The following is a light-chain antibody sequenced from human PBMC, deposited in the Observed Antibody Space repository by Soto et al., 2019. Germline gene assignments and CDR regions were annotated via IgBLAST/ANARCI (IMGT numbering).Light chain of an antibody. CDR2: KAS. Sequence: DAQKTQSASTRNAHAGERVTNTCRASQSSSSWLAWYQQKPGKAPKLLIYKASTLESGVPSNFSGSGSGTEFTLTISSLQPEDFATYYCQQYNSYPWTFGQGTKVDIK. J-gene: IGKJ1*01. V-gene: IGKV1-5*03. CDR1: QSSSSW. CDR3: QQYNSYPWT.